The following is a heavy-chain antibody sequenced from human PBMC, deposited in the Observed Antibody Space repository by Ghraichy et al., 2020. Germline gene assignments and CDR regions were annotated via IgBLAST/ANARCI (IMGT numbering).Heavy chain of an antibody. Sequence: SETLSLTCSVSGDSMRNYHWSWIRQPPGRGLEWIGFIYFRGRTHYNPSLKSRVTMSIDTSKNQFSLKLRSVTAADRAIYYCARDRARGYYDSGSYNRYYYNYGMDVWGQGTTVTVSS. J-gene: IGHJ6*02. CDR2: IYFRGRT. CDR1: GDSMRNYH. V-gene: IGHV4-59*01. CDR3: ARDRARGYYDSGSYNRYYYNYGMDV. D-gene: IGHD3-10*01.